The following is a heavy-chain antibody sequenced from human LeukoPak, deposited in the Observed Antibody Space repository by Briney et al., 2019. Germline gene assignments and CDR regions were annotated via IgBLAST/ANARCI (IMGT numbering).Heavy chain of an antibody. CDR3: ARGGFEVWPGRGHYIDY. CDR2: INHSGST. V-gene: IGHV4-34*01. Sequence: SETLTLTCAVSGGSFSGYYWNWIRQPPGKGLEWIGEINHSGSTNYNPSLKRRVTISLDTSKNQFCLKLSSVTAADTAVYYCARGGFEVWPGRGHYIDYWGQGTLVTVS. CDR1: GGSFSGYY. J-gene: IGHJ4*02. D-gene: IGHD3-10*01.